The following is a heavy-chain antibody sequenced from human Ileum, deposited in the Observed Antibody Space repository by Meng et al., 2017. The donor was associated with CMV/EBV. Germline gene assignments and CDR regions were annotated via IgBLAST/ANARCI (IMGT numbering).Heavy chain of an antibody. D-gene: IGHD3-3*01. Sequence: SGDPFGSYAINWVRQAAGQGLEWMGGIIPIFGSPNYAQKFQDRVTITTDESTSTAYMELSSLRSEDTALYYCAREVWSGYSRGYFDYWGEGSLVTVSS. CDR3: AREVWSGYSRGYFDY. CDR1: GDPFGSYA. J-gene: IGHJ4*03. CDR2: IIPIFGSP. V-gene: IGHV1-69*05.